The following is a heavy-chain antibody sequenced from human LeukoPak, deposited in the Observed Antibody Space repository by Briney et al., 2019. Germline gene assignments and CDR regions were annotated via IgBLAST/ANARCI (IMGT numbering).Heavy chain of an antibody. D-gene: IGHD2-2*01. CDR3: ASSDLAGYCSSTSCLVGAYYYGMDV. CDR2: IYSGGST. V-gene: IGHV3-53*04. Sequence: GGSLRLSCAASGFTVSSNYMSWVRQAPGKGLEWVSVIYSGGSTYYADSVKGRFTISRHNSKNTLYLQMNSLRAEDTAVYYCASSDLAGYCSSTSCLVGAYYYGMDVWGQGTTVTVSS. CDR1: GFTVSSNY. J-gene: IGHJ6*02.